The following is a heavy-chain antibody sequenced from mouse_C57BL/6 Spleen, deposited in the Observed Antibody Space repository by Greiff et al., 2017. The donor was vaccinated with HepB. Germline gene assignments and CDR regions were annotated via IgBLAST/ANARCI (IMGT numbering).Heavy chain of an antibody. D-gene: IGHD1-1*01. J-gene: IGHJ3*01. CDR2: IRNKANNHAT. V-gene: IGHV6-6*01. CDR3: TQSPITTVVAPFAY. CDR1: GFTFSDAW. Sequence: EVQLVESGGGLVQPGGSMKLSCAASGFTFSDAWMDWVRQSPEKGLEWVAEIRNKANNHATYYAESVKGRFTISRDDSKSSVYLQMNSLRAEDTGIYYCTQSPITTVVAPFAYWGQGTLVTVSA.